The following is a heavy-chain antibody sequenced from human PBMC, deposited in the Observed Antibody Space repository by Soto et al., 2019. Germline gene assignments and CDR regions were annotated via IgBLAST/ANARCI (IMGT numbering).Heavy chain of an antibody. J-gene: IGHJ6*02. CDR2: FDPEDGER. CDR1: GYSLTEVS. CDR3: ATSVGLPLGVDV. D-gene: IGHD1-26*01. V-gene: IGHV1-24*01. Sequence: GASVNVPGKDSGYSLTEVSMHWVRQAPGQGLEWMGRFDPEDGERIYTQKFQGRVTMTDDTSTDTAYLELSSLRSEDTAVYYCATSVGLPLGVDVWSRGTTVTVSS.